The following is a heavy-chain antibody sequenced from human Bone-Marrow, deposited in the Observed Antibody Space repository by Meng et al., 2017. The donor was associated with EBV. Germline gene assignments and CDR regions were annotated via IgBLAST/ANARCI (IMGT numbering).Heavy chain of an antibody. CDR3: VTRLASLTPD. V-gene: IGHV1-69-2*01. CDR2: VDPENGET. CDR1: GYPFTDYY. D-gene: IGHD2-15*01. Sequence: EVQVLQSGAERKKPGTSVKISCKVSGYPFTDYYIHWVQQAPGKGLEWMGLVDPENGETKFAEKFQGRVSITADTSTDTAYLEVNSLRSEDTAIYYCVTRLASLTPDWGQGTLVTVSS. J-gene: IGHJ1*01.